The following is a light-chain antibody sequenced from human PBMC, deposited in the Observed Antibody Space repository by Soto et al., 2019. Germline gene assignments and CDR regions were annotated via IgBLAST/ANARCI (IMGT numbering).Light chain of an antibody. V-gene: IGKV3-20*01. CDR1: QSVISNY. CDR3: QQFGDSLT. CDR2: GAS. Sequence: ETVLTQSPGTLSLSPGERATLSCRASQSVISNYLAWYQQKPGQAPRLLIYGASSRATGIPDRFIGSGSGTDFTLTVSRLEPEDFAVYYCQQFGDSLTFXGGTKV. J-gene: IGKJ4*01.